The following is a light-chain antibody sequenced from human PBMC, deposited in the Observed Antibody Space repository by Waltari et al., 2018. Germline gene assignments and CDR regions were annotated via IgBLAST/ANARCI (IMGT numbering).Light chain of an antibody. Sequence: AALTKPPSLSGSPGQSVTTSCPGTSSDIGGFNRVSCYHNHPGNAPKPLIYEVSKGPAGVSDRFSVYKAGNTASLTISGLQAEDEAEYYCTSYAPSSAFIFGPGTRLTVL. J-gene: IGLJ1*01. V-gene: IGLV2-14*01. CDR1: SSDIGGFNR. CDR2: EVS. CDR3: TSYAPSSAFI.